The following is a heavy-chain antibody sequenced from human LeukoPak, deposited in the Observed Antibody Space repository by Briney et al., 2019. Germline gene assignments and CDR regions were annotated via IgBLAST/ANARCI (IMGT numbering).Heavy chain of an antibody. D-gene: IGHD3-10*01. CDR3: ARGRGYGSKLDY. V-gene: IGHV3-74*01. Sequence: GGSLRLSCAASGFTFSSYWMHWVRQAPGKGLVWVSRINSDGSSTSYADSVKGRFTISRDNAKNTPYLQMNSLRAEDTAVYYCARGRGYGSKLDYWGQGTLVTVSS. CDR2: INSDGSST. CDR1: GFTFSSYW. J-gene: IGHJ4*02.